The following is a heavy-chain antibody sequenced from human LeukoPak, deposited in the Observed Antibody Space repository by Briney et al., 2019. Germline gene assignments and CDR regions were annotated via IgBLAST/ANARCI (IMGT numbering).Heavy chain of an antibody. D-gene: IGHD3-3*01. Sequence: SETLSLTRTVSGGSISSSYYYWGWIRQPPGKGLEWIGIIYNSGSTYYNPSLKSRVTISVDTSKNHFTLKLSSVTAADTAVYYCARTTRDFWSGYYLLYMDVWGKGTTVTVSS. V-gene: IGHV4-39*06. CDR3: ARTTRDFWSGYYLLYMDV. CDR1: GGSISSSYYY. CDR2: IYNSGST. J-gene: IGHJ6*04.